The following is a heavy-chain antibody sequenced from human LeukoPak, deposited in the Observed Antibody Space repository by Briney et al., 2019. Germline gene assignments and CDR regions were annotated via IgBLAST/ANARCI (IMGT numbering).Heavy chain of an antibody. D-gene: IGHD3-10*02. CDR3: AELGITMIGGV. CDR1: GFTFSSHG. J-gene: IGHJ6*04. Sequence: GTLRLSCAASGFTFSSHGMNWVRQAPGKGLEWVSGISPSGGITYYTDSVKGRFTISRDNSKNTQSLQMNSLRAEDTAVYYCAELGITMIGGVWGKGTTVTISS. V-gene: IGHV3-23*01. CDR2: ISPSGGIT.